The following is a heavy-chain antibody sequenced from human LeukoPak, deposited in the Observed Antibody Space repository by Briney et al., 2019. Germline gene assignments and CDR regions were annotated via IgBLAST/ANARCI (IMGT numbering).Heavy chain of an antibody. J-gene: IGHJ5*02. V-gene: IGHV3-23*01. CDR3: AKDSLLWFGGSGWFDP. CDR1: GFTFNNYG. D-gene: IGHD3-10*01. CDR2: ISGSGGST. Sequence: PGGSLRLSCAASGFTFNNYGMHWVRQAPGKGLEWVSAISGSGGSTYYADSVKGRFTISRDNSKNTLYLQMNSLRAEDTAVYYCAKDSLLWFGGSGWFDPWGQGTLVTVSS.